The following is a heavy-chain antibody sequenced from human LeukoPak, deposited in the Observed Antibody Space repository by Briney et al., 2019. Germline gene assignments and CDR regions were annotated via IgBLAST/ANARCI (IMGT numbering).Heavy chain of an antibody. J-gene: IGHJ4*02. CDR2: ISYDGSNK. Sequence: GGPLRLSCAASGFTFSSYGMHWVRQAPGKGLEWVAVISYDGSNKYYADSVKGRFTISRDNSKNTLYLQMNSLRAEDTAVYYCAKTYSSGWYFDYWGQGTLVTVSS. CDR1: GFTFSSYG. CDR3: AKTYSSGWYFDY. D-gene: IGHD6-19*01. V-gene: IGHV3-30*18.